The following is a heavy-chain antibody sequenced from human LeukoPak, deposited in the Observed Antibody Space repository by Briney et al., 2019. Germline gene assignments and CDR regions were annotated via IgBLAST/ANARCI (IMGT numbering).Heavy chain of an antibody. V-gene: IGHV4-4*02. D-gene: IGHD3-22*01. CDR1: GGSISSSNW. Sequence: SETLSLTCAVSGGSISSSNWWSWVRQPPGKGLEWIGEIYHSGSTNYSPSLKSRVTISVDKSKNQFSLKLSSVTAADTAVYYCARDAGDYYDSSGYSQGAFDIWGQGTMVTVSS. J-gene: IGHJ3*02. CDR2: IYHSGST. CDR3: ARDAGDYYDSSGYSQGAFDI.